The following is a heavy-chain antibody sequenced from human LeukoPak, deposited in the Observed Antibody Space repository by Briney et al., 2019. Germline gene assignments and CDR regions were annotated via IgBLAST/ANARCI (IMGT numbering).Heavy chain of an antibody. Sequence: SETLSLTCTVSGGSVSSGSYYWGWIRQPPGKGLEWIGSIYFSGTTYYDPSLKSRVTISVDTSKNQFSLRLSSVTAADTAVYYCARHTGYGDYVVFDIWGQGTMVTVSS. J-gene: IGHJ3*02. CDR3: ARHTGYGDYVVFDI. V-gene: IGHV4-39*01. CDR2: IYFSGTT. CDR1: GGSVSSGSYY. D-gene: IGHD4-17*01.